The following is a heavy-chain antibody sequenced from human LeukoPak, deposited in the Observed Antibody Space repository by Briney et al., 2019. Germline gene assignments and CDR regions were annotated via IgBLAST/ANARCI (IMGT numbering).Heavy chain of an antibody. CDR3: ARGTDSSGWYAEENFQH. V-gene: IGHV4-34*01. CDR2: INHSGST. D-gene: IGHD6-19*01. CDR1: GGSFRGFY. J-gene: IGHJ1*01. Sequence: SETLSPTWPVHGGSFRGFYWSWVRQPPGKGLGWGGGINHSGSTNYNPSLKSRVTISVDTSKNQFSLKLSSVTAADTAVYYCARGTDSSGWYAEENFQHWGQGTLVTVSS.